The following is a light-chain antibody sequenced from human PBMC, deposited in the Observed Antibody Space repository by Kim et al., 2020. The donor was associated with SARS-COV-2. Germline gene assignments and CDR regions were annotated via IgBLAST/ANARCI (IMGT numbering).Light chain of an antibody. CDR1: SCNIGGNY. V-gene: IGLV1-47*01. J-gene: IGLJ2*01. CDR2: RNN. CDR3: AAWDDTLSGFVV. Sequence: QRVTISCSGSSCNIGGNYVSWYQQLPGTAPKLLIYRNNQRPSGVPDRFSGSKSGTSASLAISGLRSEDEADYYCAAWDDTLSGFVVFGGGTQLTVL.